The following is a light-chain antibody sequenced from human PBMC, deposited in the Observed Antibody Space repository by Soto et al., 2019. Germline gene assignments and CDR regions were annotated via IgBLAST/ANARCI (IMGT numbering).Light chain of an antibody. J-gene: IGLJ2*01. CDR1: KLGDKY. Sequence: SSELTQPPSVSVSPGQTASITCSGDKLGDKYACWHQQKPGQSPVLVIYQDSKRPSGIPERFSGSNSGNTATLTISGTQAMDEADYYCQAWDSSTGVFGGGTKVTVL. CDR3: QAWDSSTGV. CDR2: QDS. V-gene: IGLV3-1*01.